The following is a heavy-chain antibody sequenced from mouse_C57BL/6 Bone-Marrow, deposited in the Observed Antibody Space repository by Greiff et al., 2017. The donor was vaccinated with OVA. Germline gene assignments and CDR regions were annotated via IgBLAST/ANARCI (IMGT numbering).Heavy chain of an antibody. Sequence: EVQLQQSGPELVKPGDSVKISCKASGYSFTGSFLHWVLQSHGKSLAWIGRINPYNGDTFYNQKFKGKATLTVDKSSSTAHMELRSLTSEDSAVYYCARNRIYGSYFDVWGTGTTVTVSS. D-gene: IGHD1-1*01. CDR3: ARNRIYGSYFDV. J-gene: IGHJ1*03. V-gene: IGHV1-20*01. CDR1: GYSFTGSF. CDR2: INPYNGDT.